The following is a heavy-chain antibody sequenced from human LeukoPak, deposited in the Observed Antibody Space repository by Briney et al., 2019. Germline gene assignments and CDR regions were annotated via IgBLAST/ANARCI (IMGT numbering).Heavy chain of an antibody. Sequence: SVKVSCKASGFTFTSSAMQWVRQARGQRLEWIGWIVVGSGNTNYAQKFQERVTITRDMSTSTAYMELSSLRSEDTAVYYCAREHLSGSYYRWEVYFDYWGQGTLVTVSS. CDR2: IVVGSGNT. J-gene: IGHJ4*02. CDR1: GFTFTSSA. V-gene: IGHV1-58*02. D-gene: IGHD1-26*01. CDR3: AREHLSGSYYRWEVYFDY.